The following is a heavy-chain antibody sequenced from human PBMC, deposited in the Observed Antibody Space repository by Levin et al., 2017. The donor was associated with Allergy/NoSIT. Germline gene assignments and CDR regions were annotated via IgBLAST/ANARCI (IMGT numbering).Heavy chain of an antibody. V-gene: IGHV3-20*04. CDR1: GFTFEDHG. CDR3: ARVSGTPRGSSDY. D-gene: IGHD3-10*01. Sequence: RGESLKISCAASGFTFEDHGMSWVRQAPGKGLEWVSTINWNGGSTGYADSVKGRFTISRDNAKNSLYLQMNSLRAEDTALYYCARVSGTPRGSSDYWGQGTLVTVSS. J-gene: IGHJ4*02. CDR2: INWNGGST.